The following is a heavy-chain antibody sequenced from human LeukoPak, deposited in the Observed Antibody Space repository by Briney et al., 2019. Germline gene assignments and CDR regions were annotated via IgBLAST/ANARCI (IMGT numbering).Heavy chain of an antibody. V-gene: IGHV1-3*01. J-gene: IGHJ6*02. CDR2: INAGNGDT. CDR3: ARDRYYDSSGGYYYYYGMDV. Sequence: ASVKVSCKASGGTFSSYAMHWVRQAPGQRLEWMGWINAGNGDTKYSQKFQGRVTITRDTSASTAYMELSSLRSEDTAVYYCARDRYYDSSGGYYYYYGMDVWGQGTTVTVSS. D-gene: IGHD3-22*01. CDR1: GGTFSSYA.